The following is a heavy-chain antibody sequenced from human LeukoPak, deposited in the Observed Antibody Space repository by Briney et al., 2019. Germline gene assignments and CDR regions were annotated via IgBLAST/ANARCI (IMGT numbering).Heavy chain of an antibody. CDR1: GYTFTSYG. CDR2: ISAYNGNT. V-gene: IGHV1-18*01. Sequence: ASVKVSCKASGYTFTSYGISWVRQAPGQGLEWMGWISAYNGNTNYAQKLQGRDTMTTDTSTSTAYMELRSLRSDDTAVYYCARGFHSSSWYAITSWFDPWGQGTLVTVSS. CDR3: ARGFHSSSWYAITSWFDP. D-gene: IGHD6-13*01. J-gene: IGHJ5*02.